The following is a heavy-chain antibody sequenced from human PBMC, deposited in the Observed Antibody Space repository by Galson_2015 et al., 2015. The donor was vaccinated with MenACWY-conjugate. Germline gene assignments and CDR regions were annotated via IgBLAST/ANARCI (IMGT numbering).Heavy chain of an antibody. J-gene: IGHJ6*02. CDR2: INSDGRST. V-gene: IGHV3-74*01. Sequence: SLRLSCAASGFTFDRHWMHWVRQAPGKGLVWVSRINSDGRSTTYADSVKGRFTMSRDYAKNTLYLQMNSLRAEDTAVYYCARQGCGTSCHYFDVWGQGTTVTVSS. CDR1: GFTFDRHW. CDR3: ARQGCGTSCHYFDV. D-gene: IGHD2-2*01.